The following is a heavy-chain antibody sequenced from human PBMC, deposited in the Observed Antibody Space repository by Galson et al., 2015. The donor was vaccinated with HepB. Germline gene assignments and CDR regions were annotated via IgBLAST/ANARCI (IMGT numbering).Heavy chain of an antibody. CDR2: ISGSAHST. Sequence: SLRLSCAASGFTFSSYAITWVRQAPGKGLEWVSAISGSAHSTYYTDSVRGRFTISRDNSKNTLFLQMNSLRAEDTAVYYCAKELEDSTMLREVPRKPHYYYYGMDVWGPGTTVTVSS. CDR3: AKELEDSTMLREVPRKPHYYYYGMDV. V-gene: IGHV3-23*01. J-gene: IGHJ6*02. CDR1: GFTFSSYA. D-gene: IGHD3-10*01.